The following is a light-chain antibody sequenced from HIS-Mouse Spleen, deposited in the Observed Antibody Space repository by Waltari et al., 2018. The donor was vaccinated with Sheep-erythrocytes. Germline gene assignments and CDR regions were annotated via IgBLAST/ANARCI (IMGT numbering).Light chain of an antibody. V-gene: IGLV2-8*01. J-gene: IGLJ3*02. Sequence: QSALTQPPSASGSPGQSVTISCTGTRSAVGGYTYVSWYQQHPGKAPKLMIYEVSKRPSGVPDRFSGSKSGNTASLTVSGLQAEDEADYYCSSYAGSNNWVFGGGTKLTVL. CDR2: EVS. CDR1: RSAVGGYTY. CDR3: SSYAGSNNWV.